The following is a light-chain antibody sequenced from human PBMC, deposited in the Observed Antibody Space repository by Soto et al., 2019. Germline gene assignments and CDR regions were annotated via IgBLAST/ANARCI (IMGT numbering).Light chain of an antibody. V-gene: IGLV1-51*01. CDR3: GTWDSSLSAVV. CDR1: NSNIGNNF. Sequence: QSVLTQAPSVSAAPGQKVTISCSGSNSNIGNNFVSWYQQLPGTAPKLLIRDNDRRPSGIPDRFSASKSGTSATLGITGLQTGDEADYYCGTWDSSLSAVVFGGGTKVTVL. CDR2: DND. J-gene: IGLJ3*02.